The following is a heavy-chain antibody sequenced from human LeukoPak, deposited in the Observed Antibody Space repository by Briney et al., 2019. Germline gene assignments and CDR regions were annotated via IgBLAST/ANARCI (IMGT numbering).Heavy chain of an antibody. CDR3: AREPRDTAMARLPYYFDY. CDR1: GGSISSSSYY. D-gene: IGHD5-18*01. CDR2: IYYSGST. J-gene: IGHJ4*02. Sequence: SETLSLTSTVSGGSISSSSYYWGCIRQPPGKGLEWIGSIYYSGSTYYNPSLKSRVTISVDTSKNQFSRNLSSVTPADTAVYYCAREPRDTAMARLPYYFDYCGQGTLVTVSS. V-gene: IGHV4-39*07.